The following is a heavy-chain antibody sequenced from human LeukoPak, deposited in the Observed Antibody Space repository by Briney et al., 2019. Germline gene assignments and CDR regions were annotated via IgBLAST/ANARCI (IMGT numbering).Heavy chain of an antibody. CDR1: GYSFSSHW. D-gene: IGHD2-15*01. V-gene: IGHV5-51*01. J-gene: IGHJ4*02. CDR2: IYPGDSDT. Sequence: GESLKISCKGSGYSFSSHWIGWVRQMPGKGLEWMGIIYPGDSDTTYSPSFQGQVTMSADKSISTVYLQVNRLKASDTAMYHCARQTRQCSGGSCYSDLWGQGTLVTVSS. CDR3: ARQTRQCSGGSCYSDL.